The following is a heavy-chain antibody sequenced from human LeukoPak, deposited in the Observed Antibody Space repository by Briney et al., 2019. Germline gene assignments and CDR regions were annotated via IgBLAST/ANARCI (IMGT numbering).Heavy chain of an antibody. J-gene: IGHJ4*02. Sequence: GSLRLSSAAAALVTGAYEMNWVGQAPPKGPHEGASFAGSDTTKYYADSVRGSFTISRDNAKKSLYLQMNSLRAEDTALYYCTTLGYHLDSWGQGTLVTVSS. CDR1: ALVTGAYE. D-gene: IGHD3-22*01. V-gene: IGHV3-48*03. CDR3: TTLGYHLDS. CDR2: FAGSDTTK.